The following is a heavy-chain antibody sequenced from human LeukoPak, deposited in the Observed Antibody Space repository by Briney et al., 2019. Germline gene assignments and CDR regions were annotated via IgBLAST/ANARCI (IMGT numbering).Heavy chain of an antibody. Sequence: GGSLRLSCAGSGFSFSDYFITRIRQAPGKGLEWVAYVSSSGSPIYYADSVKGRFTISRDNAKNSLYLQMNSLRAEDTVVYYCARDHDPSDAFDIWGQGTMVTVSS. D-gene: IGHD1-1*01. V-gene: IGHV3-11*01. CDR3: ARDHDPSDAFDI. J-gene: IGHJ3*02. CDR1: GFSFSDYF. CDR2: VSSSGSPI.